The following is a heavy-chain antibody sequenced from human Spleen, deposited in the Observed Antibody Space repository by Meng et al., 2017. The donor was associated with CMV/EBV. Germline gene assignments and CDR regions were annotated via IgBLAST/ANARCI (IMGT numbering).Heavy chain of an antibody. CDR1: TSYG. CDR2: ISDYNGNT. CDR3: ARGVYDFWSGYYRVVDY. V-gene: IGHV1-18*01. D-gene: IGHD3-3*01. J-gene: IGHJ4*02. Sequence: TSYGISWVRQAHGQGLEWMGWISDYNGNTNYAQKLQGRVTMNTETSTSTAYMELRSLRSDDTAVYYCARGVYDFWSGYYRVVDYWGQGTLVTVSS.